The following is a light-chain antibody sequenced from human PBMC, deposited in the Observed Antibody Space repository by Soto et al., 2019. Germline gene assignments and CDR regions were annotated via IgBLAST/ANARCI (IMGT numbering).Light chain of an antibody. J-gene: IGKJ4*01. Sequence: DIQMTQSPSSLSASVGDRVTITCQASQDISNYLNWYQHKPGKAPKLLINDASNLETGVPSRFSGSGSGTDFTFTISSLQSEDIATSYCQQYDNLPQVTFGGGTKVEIK. CDR3: QQYDNLPQVT. V-gene: IGKV1-33*01. CDR2: DAS. CDR1: QDISNY.